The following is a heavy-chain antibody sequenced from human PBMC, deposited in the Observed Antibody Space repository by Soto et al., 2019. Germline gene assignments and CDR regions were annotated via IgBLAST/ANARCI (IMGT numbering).Heavy chain of an antibody. CDR2: IYYSGST. Sequence: QLQLQESGPGLVKPSETLSLTCTVSGGSISSSSYYWGWIRQPPGKGLEWIGSIYYSGSTYYNPSLKSRVTISVDTSKNQFSLKLSSVTAADTAVYYCARRTPSGYDIHYMDVWGKGTTVTVSS. CDR1: GGSISSSSYY. V-gene: IGHV4-39*01. D-gene: IGHD5-12*01. J-gene: IGHJ6*03. CDR3: ARRTPSGYDIHYMDV.